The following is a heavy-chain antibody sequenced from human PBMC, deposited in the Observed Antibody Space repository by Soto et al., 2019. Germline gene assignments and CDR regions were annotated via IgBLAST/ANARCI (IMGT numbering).Heavy chain of an antibody. D-gene: IGHD4-17*01. Sequence: SETLSLTCSVSTGSMRTYYWAWIRQSPGKGLEWIGQISHTGRTKYNPSLESRVTISVDTSRKQFSLKLTSVTAADTALYYCARDDTTGLFDFWGQGTLVTVSS. CDR2: ISHTGRT. CDR1: TGSMRTYY. CDR3: ARDDTTGLFDF. J-gene: IGHJ4*02. V-gene: IGHV4-59*01.